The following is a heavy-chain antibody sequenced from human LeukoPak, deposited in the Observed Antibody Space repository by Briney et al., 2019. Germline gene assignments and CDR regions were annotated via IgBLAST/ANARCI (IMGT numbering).Heavy chain of an antibody. Sequence: GGSLRLSCAASGFTFSSYAMSWVRQAPGKGLEWVSAISATDVRTYYADSVKGRFTISRDNSKRTLYLQMNSLRAEDTALYYCAKDLSGSFDYWGQGSLVTVSS. D-gene: IGHD1-26*01. V-gene: IGHV3-23*01. J-gene: IGHJ4*02. CDR1: GFTFSSYA. CDR2: ISATDVRT. CDR3: AKDLSGSFDY.